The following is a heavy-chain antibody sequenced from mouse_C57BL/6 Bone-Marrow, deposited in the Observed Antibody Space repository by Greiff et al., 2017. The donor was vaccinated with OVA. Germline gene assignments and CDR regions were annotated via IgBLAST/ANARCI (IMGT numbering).Heavy chain of an antibody. CDR2: IDPSDSYT. CDR1: GYTFTSYW. D-gene: IGHD1-1*01. CDR3: ARERYYYVSSSYYYAMDY. V-gene: IGHV1-69*01. Sequence: QVQLQQPGAELVMPGASVKLSCKASGYTFTSYWMHWVKQRPGQGLEWIGEIDPSDSYTHYNQKFKGKSTLTVDKSSSTAYMQLSSLTSEDSAGYYCARERYYYVSSSYYYAMDYWGQGTSVTVSS. J-gene: IGHJ4*01.